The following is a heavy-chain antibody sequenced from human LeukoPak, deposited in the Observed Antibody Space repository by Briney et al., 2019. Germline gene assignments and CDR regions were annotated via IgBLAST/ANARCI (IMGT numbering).Heavy chain of an antibody. Sequence: GGSLRLSCAASGFTVSSNYMSWVRQAPGKGLEWVSVIYSGGSTYYADSVKGRFTISRHNSKNTLYLQMNSLGAEDTAVYYCARGLYGSGSYLYYYYYGMDVWGQGTTVTVSS. CDR2: IYSGGST. CDR3: ARGLYGSGSYLYYYYYGMDV. J-gene: IGHJ6*02. D-gene: IGHD3-10*01. CDR1: GFTVSSNY. V-gene: IGHV3-53*04.